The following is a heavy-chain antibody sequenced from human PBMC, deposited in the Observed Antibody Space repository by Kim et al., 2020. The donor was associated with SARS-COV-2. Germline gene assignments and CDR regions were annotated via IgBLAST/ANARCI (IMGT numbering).Heavy chain of an antibody. D-gene: IGHD3-10*01. Sequence: ASVKVSCKASGYTFTSYYMHWVRQAPGQGLEWMGIINPSGGSTSYAQKFQGRVTMTRDTSTSTVYMELSSLRSEDTAVYYCARAGYGSGSYYPYYYYGMDVWGQATTVTVSS. CDR2: INPSGGST. CDR1: GYTFTSYY. CDR3: ARAGYGSGSYYPYYYYGMDV. J-gene: IGHJ6*02. V-gene: IGHV1-46*01.